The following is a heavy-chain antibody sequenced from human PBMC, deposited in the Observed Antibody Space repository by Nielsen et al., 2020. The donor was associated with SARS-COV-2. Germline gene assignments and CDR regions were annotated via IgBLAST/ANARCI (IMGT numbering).Heavy chain of an antibody. V-gene: IGHV3-23*01. CDR3: AKEGTLLWSIPRTSWFDS. Sequence: GESLKISCAASGFTFSNYIMSWVRQAPGKGLEWVSSITAPGSYTYYAGSVKGRFTISRDNSKNTLYLQMNSLRAEDTAVYYCAKEGTLLWSIPRTSWFDSWGQGALVTVSS. J-gene: IGHJ5*01. D-gene: IGHD3-10*01. CDR1: GFTFSNYI. CDR2: ITAPGSYT.